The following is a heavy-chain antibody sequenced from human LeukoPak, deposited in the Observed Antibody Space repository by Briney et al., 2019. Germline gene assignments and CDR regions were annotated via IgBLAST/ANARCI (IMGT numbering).Heavy chain of an antibody. CDR1: GFTFSNYC. V-gene: IGHV3-21*01. D-gene: IGHD1-26*01. J-gene: IGHJ4*02. CDR2: ISSSSMYI. Sequence: GGSLRLSCAASGFTFSNYCMNWVRQAPGKGLEWVSSISSSSMYIFYADSLKGRFTISRDNAKNSLYLQINSLRAEDTAVYYCARDGGLVGATSYFDYWGQGTLVTVSS. CDR3: ARDGGLVGATSYFDY.